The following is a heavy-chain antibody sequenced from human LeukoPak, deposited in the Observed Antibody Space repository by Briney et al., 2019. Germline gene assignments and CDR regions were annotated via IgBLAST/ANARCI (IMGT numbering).Heavy chain of an antibody. CDR2: ISAYNGNA. J-gene: IGHJ5*02. CDR1: GYTFSNSG. Sequence: ASVKVSCKASGYTFSNSGVSWLRQAPGQGLEWMGWISAYNGNANYAQKFQGRVAMTTDTSTNTAYMELRSLRSDDTAVYYCAKSIKVALSGAYFDPWGQGTLVTVSS. CDR3: AKSIKVALSGAYFDP. D-gene: IGHD6-19*01. V-gene: IGHV1-18*01.